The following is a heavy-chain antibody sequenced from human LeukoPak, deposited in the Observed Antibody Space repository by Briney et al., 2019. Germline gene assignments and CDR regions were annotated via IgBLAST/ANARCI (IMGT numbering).Heavy chain of an antibody. Sequence: PGGSLRLSCAASGFTFSSYAMSWVRQAPGKVLEWVSAISGSGGSTYYADSVKGRFPMYRDNSKKTLYMQMNSLRAEDTAVDDCAKGPFMVRGVKFDYWGQGTLVTVS. D-gene: IGHD3-10*01. CDR3: AKGPFMVRGVKFDY. CDR1: GFTFSSYA. CDR2: ISGSGGST. J-gene: IGHJ4*02. V-gene: IGHV3-23*01.